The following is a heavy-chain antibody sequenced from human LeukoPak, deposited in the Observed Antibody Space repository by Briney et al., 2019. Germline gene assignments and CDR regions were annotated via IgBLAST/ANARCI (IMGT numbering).Heavy chain of an antibody. CDR1: GFTVSSNY. CDR2: IYSGGST. J-gene: IGHJ4*02. D-gene: IGHD6-13*01. Sequence: GGSLRLSCAASGFTVSSNYMSWVRQAPGKGLEWVSVIYSGGSTYYADSVKGRFTISRDNSKNTLYLLMNSLRAEDTAVYYCAREGGYSSSPPFDYWGQGTLVTVSS. CDR3: AREGGYSSSPPFDY. V-gene: IGHV3-66*02.